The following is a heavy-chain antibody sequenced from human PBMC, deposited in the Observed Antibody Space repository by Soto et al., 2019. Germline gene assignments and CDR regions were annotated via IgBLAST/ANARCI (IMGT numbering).Heavy chain of an antibody. CDR2: ISSSGSTI. J-gene: IGHJ6*02. CDR3: ARNSVDTAMVTLYYYYGMDV. D-gene: IGHD5-18*01. Sequence: PVGSLRLSCAASGFTFSSYEMNWVRQAPGKGLEWVSYISSSGSTIYYADSVKGRFTVSRDNAKNSLYLQMNSLRAEDTAVYYCARNSVDTAMVTLYYYYGMDVWGQGTTVTVSS. V-gene: IGHV3-48*03. CDR1: GFTFSSYE.